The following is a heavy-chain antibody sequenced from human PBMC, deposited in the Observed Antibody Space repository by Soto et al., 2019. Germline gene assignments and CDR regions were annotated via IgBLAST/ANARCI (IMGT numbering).Heavy chain of an antibody. CDR2: IKRKAYGGTT. V-gene: IGHV3-49*04. CDR3: TRGDDYDFWSGYLKEMDA. J-gene: IGHJ6*04. D-gene: IGHD3-3*01. Sequence: GGSLRLSCAASGFTFSSYAMSWVRQAPGKGLEWVGLIKRKAYGGTTEYAASVKGRFTISRDDSKSIAYLQMNSLKTEDTAVYYCTRGDDYDFWSGYLKEMDAWGKGTTVTVSS. CDR1: GFTFSSYA.